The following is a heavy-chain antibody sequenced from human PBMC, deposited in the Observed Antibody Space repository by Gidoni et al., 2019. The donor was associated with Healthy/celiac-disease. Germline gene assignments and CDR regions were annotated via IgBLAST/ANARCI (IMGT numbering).Heavy chain of an antibody. J-gene: IGHJ4*02. CDR3: ARRLDSGYDQYYFDY. V-gene: IGHV3-11*06. CDR1: GFTFSDYY. CDR2: ISSSSSYT. Sequence: QVQLVESGGGLVKPGGSLRLSCAASGFTFSDYYMRWIRQAPGKGLEWVSYISSSSSYTNYADSVKGRFTISRDNAKNSLYLQMNSLRAEDTAVYYCARRLDSGYDQYYFDYWGQGTLVTVSS. D-gene: IGHD5-12*01.